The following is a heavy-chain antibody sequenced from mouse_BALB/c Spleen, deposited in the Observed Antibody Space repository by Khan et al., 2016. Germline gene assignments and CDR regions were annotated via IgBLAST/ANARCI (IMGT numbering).Heavy chain of an antibody. CDR1: GFTFSNYW. V-gene: IGHV6-6*02. Sequence: EVKLEESGGGLVQPGGSLKLSCVASGFTFSNYWMNWVRQSPEKGLEWVAEIRLKSNNYATHYAESVKGRFTISRDDSNSSVYLQINNLRAEDTGINYCTAGFAYWGQGTLVTVSA. CDR2: IRLKSNNYAT. CDR3: TAGFAY. J-gene: IGHJ3*01.